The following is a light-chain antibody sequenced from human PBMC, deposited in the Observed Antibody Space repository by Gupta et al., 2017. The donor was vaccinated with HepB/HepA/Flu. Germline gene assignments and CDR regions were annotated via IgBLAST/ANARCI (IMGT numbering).Light chain of an antibody. CDR1: QSVLYSSNNKNY. CDR3: QQYYSTPIT. J-gene: IGKJ5*01. CDR2: WAS. V-gene: IGKV4-1*01. Sequence: IVMTQSPDSLAVSLGERATINCKSSQSVLYSSNNKNYLAWYQQKPGQPPKLRIYWASTRESGVPDRFSGSGSGTDFTLTISSLQAEDVAVYYCQQYYSTPITFGQGTRLEIK.